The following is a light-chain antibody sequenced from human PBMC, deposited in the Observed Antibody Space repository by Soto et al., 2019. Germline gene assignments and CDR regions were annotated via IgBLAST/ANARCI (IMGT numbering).Light chain of an antibody. Sequence: EIVLTQSPGTLSLSPWEIATLSCRASQSVSSSYLAWYQQKPGQAPRLLIYGASSRATGIPDRFSGSGSGTDFTLTISTLEPEDFAVYYCQQYGNTPLTFGGGTKVDIK. CDR3: QQYGNTPLT. CDR1: QSVSSSY. V-gene: IGKV3-20*01. CDR2: GAS. J-gene: IGKJ4*01.